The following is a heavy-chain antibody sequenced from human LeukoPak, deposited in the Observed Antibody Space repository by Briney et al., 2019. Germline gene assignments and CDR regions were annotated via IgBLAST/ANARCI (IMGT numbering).Heavy chain of an antibody. J-gene: IGHJ4*02. D-gene: IGHD4-17*01. V-gene: IGHV3-9*01. Sequence: PGGSLRLSCAASGFTFDDYAMHWVRQAPGKGLEWVSGISWNSGSIGYADSVKGRFTISRDNAKNSLYLQMNSLRAEDTALYYCAKGGPRSTVTTLVDYWGQGTLVTVSS. CDR3: AKGGPRSTVTTLVDY. CDR1: GFTFDDYA. CDR2: ISWNSGSI.